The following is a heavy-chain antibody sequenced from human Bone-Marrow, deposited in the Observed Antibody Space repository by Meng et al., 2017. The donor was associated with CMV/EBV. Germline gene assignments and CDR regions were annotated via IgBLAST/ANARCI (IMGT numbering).Heavy chain of an antibody. D-gene: IGHD2-2*01. V-gene: IGHV3-33*06. CDR2: IWYDGSNK. CDR3: AKDWSLVVPAASDY. Sequence: GGSLRLSCAASGFTFSSYGMHWVRQAPGKGLEWAAVIWYDGSNKYYADSVKGRFTISRDNSKNTLYLQMNSLRAEDTAVYYCAKDWSLVVPAASDYWGQGTLVTVSS. J-gene: IGHJ4*02. CDR1: GFTFSSYG.